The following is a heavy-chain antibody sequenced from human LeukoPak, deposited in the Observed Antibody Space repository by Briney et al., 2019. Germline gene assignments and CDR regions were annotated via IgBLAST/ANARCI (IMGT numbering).Heavy chain of an antibody. CDR3: ARLIEAAGIDF. V-gene: IGHV3-7*01. Sequence: GGTLRLSCVASGFTFSSHWMSWVRQAPGKGLEWVADIKQDGSAKYYVDSVKGRFTISRDNAKNSLYLQMNSLRVEETAVYYCARLIEAAGIDFWGQGTLVTVSS. D-gene: IGHD5-12*01. CDR2: IKQDGSAK. J-gene: IGHJ4*02. CDR1: GFTFSSHW.